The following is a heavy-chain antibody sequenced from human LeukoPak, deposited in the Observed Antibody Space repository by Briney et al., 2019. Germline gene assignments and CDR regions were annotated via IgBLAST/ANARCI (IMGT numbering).Heavy chain of an antibody. CDR3: AKDASMVRGVQIDY. V-gene: IGHV3-30*02. Sequence: GGSLRLSCAASGFTFSSYGMHWVRQAPGKGLEWVAFIRYDGSNKYYADSVKGRFTISRDNSKNTLYLQMNSLRAEDTAVYYCAKDASMVRGVQIDYWGQGTLVTVSS. J-gene: IGHJ4*02. CDR2: IRYDGSNK. CDR1: GFTFSSYG. D-gene: IGHD3-10*01.